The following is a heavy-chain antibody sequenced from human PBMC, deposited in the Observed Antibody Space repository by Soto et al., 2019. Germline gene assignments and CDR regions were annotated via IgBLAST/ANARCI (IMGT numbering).Heavy chain of an antibody. Sequence: QVQLVQSGAEVKKPGASVKVSCKASGYTFTGYYMHWVRQAPGQGLEWMGWINPNSGGTNYAQKFQGWVTMTRETSISTAYMELSRLRSDDTAVYYCARDFIAARLEGGYWGQGTLVTVSS. D-gene: IGHD6-6*01. CDR2: INPNSGGT. CDR1: GYTFTGYY. V-gene: IGHV1-2*04. J-gene: IGHJ4*02. CDR3: ARDFIAARLEGGY.